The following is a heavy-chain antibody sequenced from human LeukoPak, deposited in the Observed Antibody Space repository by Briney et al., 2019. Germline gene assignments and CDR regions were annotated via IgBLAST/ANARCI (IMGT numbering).Heavy chain of an antibody. V-gene: IGHV3-23*01. D-gene: IGHD5-18*01. CDR1: GFTFSSYA. CDR3: ARGARGYTYGRFDY. CDR2: ASGSGGST. Sequence: GGSLRLSCAASGFTFSSYAVNWVRQAPGKGLEWVSVASGSGGSTDYADSVKGRFTISRDNAKNSLYLHMNSLRAEDTAVYYCARGARGYTYGRFDYWGQGTLVTVSS. J-gene: IGHJ4*02.